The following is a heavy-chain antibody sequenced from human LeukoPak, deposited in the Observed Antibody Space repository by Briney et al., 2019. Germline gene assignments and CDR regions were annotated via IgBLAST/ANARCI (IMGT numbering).Heavy chain of an antibody. CDR1: GFTFSNSG. J-gene: IGHJ4*02. D-gene: IGHD6-25*01. CDR2: ISYDGRNK. V-gene: IGHV3-30*18. Sequence: PGGSLRLSCAASGFTFSNSGMHWVRQAPGKGLEGVAVISYDGRNKYYTDSVKGRFTISRDNSKNTAYLQMNSLRAEDTAVYYCAKDHSIAAAGYYFDYWGQGTLVTVSS. CDR3: AKDHSIAAAGYYFDY.